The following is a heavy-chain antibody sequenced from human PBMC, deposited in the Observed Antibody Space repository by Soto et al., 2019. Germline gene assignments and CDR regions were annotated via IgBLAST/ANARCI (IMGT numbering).Heavy chain of an antibody. J-gene: IGHJ5*02. D-gene: IGHD3-16*01. CDR1: NYPINGGFF. Sequence: LSLTCSVTNYPINGGFFWGWIRQPPGKGLEWIGSIFHTGDTYYNPSLRSRITMSVDTARNQFSLKLTSLTAADSAVYYCARDTNSLDPWGQGTLVTVSS. CDR3: ARDTNSLDP. CDR2: IFHTGDT. V-gene: IGHV4-38-2*02.